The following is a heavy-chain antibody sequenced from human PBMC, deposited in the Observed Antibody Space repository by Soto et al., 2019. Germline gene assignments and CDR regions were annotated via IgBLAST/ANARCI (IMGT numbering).Heavy chain of an antibody. CDR1: GGTFSSYT. D-gene: IGHD3-22*01. CDR2: IIPILGIA. J-gene: IGHJ6*02. V-gene: IGHV1-69*02. CDR3: ARTMMGDYYYYGMDV. Sequence: QVQLVQSGAEVKKPGSSVKVSCKASGGTFSSYTISWVRQAPGQGLEWMGRIIPILGIANYALKFQVRVTLTAVKSTSTAYMELSSIRSEDSGVYYCARTMMGDYYYYGMDVCGQGTTVTVSS.